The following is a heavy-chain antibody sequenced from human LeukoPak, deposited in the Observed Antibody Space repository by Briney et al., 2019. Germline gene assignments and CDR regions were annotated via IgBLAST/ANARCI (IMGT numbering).Heavy chain of an antibody. J-gene: IGHJ6*02. V-gene: IGHV5-51*01. CDR1: GYSSKNYW. CDR3: AIHDTSKGMDV. Sequence: GEPLKISCGGSGYSSKNYWIVWVRQMLGKGLEWMGIIYPGDSATRYSPSFQGQVTISVDKSISTAYLQWSSLKAPDTAMYYCAIHDTSKGMDVWGQGTTVTVS. D-gene: IGHD5-18*01. CDR2: IYPGDSAT.